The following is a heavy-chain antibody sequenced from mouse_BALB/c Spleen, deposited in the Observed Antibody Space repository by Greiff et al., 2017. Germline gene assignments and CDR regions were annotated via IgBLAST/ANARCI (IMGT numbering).Heavy chain of an antibody. CDR2: IRLKSNNYAT. J-gene: IGHJ4*01. D-gene: IGHD2-1*01. V-gene: IGHV6-6*02. CDR3: TRNPYGNYAMDY. CDR1: GFTFSNYW. Sequence: EVMLVESGGGLVQPGGSMKLSCVASGFTFSNYWMNWVRQSPEKGLEWVAEIRLKSNNYATHYAESVKGRFTISRDDSKSSVYLQMNNLRAEDTGIYYCTRNPYGNYAMDYWGQGTSVTVSS.